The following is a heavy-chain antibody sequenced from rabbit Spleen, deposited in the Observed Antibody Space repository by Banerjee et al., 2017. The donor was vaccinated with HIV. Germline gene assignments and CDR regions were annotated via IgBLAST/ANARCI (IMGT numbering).Heavy chain of an antibody. V-gene: IGHV1S40*01. CDR1: GFSFSSVYD. J-gene: IGHJ6*01. CDR3: ARDTSSSFSSYGMDL. Sequence: QSLEESGGDLVKPEGSLTLTCTASGFSFSSVYDMCWVRQAPGKGLEWIACIELGSSGFTYFASWAKGRFTISKTSSTTVTLHMTSLTAADTATYFCARDTSSSFSSYGMDLWGQGTLVTVS. CDR2: IELGSSGFT. D-gene: IGHD1-1*01.